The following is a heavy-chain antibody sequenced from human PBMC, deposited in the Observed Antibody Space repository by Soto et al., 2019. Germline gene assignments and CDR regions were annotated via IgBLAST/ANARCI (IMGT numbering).Heavy chain of an antibody. V-gene: IGHV3-21*01. Sequence: EVQLVESGGGLVKPGGSLRLSCAASGFTFSSYSMNWVRQAPEKGLEWVSSISSSSSYIYYADSVKGRFTISRDNAKNSLYLQMNSLRAEDTAVYYCARDRKTTVSPFDYWGQGTLVTVSS. D-gene: IGHD4-17*01. J-gene: IGHJ4*02. CDR3: ARDRKTTVSPFDY. CDR2: ISSSSSYI. CDR1: GFTFSSYS.